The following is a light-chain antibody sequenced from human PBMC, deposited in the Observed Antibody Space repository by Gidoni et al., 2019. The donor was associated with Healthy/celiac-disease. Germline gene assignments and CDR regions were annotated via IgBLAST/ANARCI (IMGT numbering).Light chain of an antibody. V-gene: IGKV1-12*01. CDR2: AAS. Sequence: DIQMTQPPSSVSASVRDRVTITCRASQGISNWLAWYQQKPGKAPRLLIYAASTRQSGVPSRFSGSGSGTDFTLTISRLQPEDSATYFCQQADSFPLAFGGGTKVEI. CDR1: QGISNW. J-gene: IGKJ4*01. CDR3: QQADSFPLA.